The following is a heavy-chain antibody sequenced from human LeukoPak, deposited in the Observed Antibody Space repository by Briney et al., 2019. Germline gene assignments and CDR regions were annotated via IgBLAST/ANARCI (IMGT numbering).Heavy chain of an antibody. CDR1: GGSISSYY. D-gene: IGHD1-26*01. CDR3: AREYSGSLFDY. CDR2: IYYSGST. Sequence: SETLSLTCTVSGGSISSYYWSWIRQPPGKGLEWIGYIYYSGSTNYNPSLKSRVTISVDTSKNQFSLKLSSVTAADTAVYYCAREYSGSLFDYWGQGTLVTVSS. V-gene: IGHV4-59*01. J-gene: IGHJ4*02.